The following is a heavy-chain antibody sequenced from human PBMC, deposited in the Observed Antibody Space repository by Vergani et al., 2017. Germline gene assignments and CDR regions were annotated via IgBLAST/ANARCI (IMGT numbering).Heavy chain of an antibody. CDR1: GFTFSSYG. CDR2: ISYDGSNK. Sequence: QVQLVESGGGVVQPGRSLRLSCAASGFTFSSYGMHWVRQAPGKGLEWVAVISYDGSNKYYADSVKGRFIISRDDSKNTLYLQMSSLRVEDTAIYYCAELYGDDGYSPFWGQGTLVTVSS. V-gene: IGHV3-30*18. D-gene: IGHD5-18*01. CDR3: AELYGDDGYSPF. J-gene: IGHJ4*02.